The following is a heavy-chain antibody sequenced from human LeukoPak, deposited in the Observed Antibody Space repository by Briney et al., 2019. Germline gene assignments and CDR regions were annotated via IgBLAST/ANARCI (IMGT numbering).Heavy chain of an antibody. CDR3: ARVFLERLTSGYFDN. D-gene: IGHD3-3*01. V-gene: IGHV3-30-3*01. J-gene: IGHJ4*02. CDR1: GFTFSEYA. Sequence: GGSLRLSCAAAGFTFSEYAMHWVRQAPGKGLEWVAVISYDGRQKYYGDSVKGRFTISRDNPKNTLYLQMNSLRDDDTAVYYCARVFLERLTSGYFDNWGQGTLVTVSP. CDR2: ISYDGRQK.